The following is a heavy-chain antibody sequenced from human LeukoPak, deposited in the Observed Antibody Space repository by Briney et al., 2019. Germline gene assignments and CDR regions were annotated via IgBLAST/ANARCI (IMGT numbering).Heavy chain of an antibody. CDR2: IWYDGSNK. V-gene: IGHV3-33*01. Sequence: GRSLRLSCAASGFTFSSYGMHWVRQAPGKGLEWVAVIWYDGSNKYYADSVKGRLTISRDNSKNTLYLQINSLRAEDTAVYYCARDKYYGSGSEHFDYWGQGTLVTVSS. CDR1: GFTFSSYG. CDR3: ARDKYYGSGSEHFDY. D-gene: IGHD3-10*01. J-gene: IGHJ4*02.